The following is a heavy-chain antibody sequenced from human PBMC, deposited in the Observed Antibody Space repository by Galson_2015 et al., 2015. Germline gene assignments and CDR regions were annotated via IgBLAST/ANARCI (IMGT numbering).Heavy chain of an antibody. Sequence: SLRLSCAASGFSFDIRAMSWVRQPPGKGLGWVSSITGSFTTYYADSVKGRFTISRDNSKNALYLQMNSLRPEDTAVYYCLGGRVYWGQGILVTVSS. CDR3: LGGRVY. V-gene: IGHV3-23*01. CDR2: ITGSFTT. J-gene: IGHJ4*02. D-gene: IGHD3-10*01. CDR1: GFSFDIRA.